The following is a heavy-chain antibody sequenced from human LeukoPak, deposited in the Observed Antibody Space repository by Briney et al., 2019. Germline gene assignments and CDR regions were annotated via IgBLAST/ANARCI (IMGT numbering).Heavy chain of an antibody. Sequence: SETPSLTCTDSGGSISGYYWSWIRHPPGEGLGWGGYIYYSGSTNYNPSLKSRVTISVDTSKNQFSLKLSSVTAADTAVYYCARVLGSVVAGRFDPWGQGTLVTVSS. J-gene: IGHJ5*02. CDR1: GGSISGYY. CDR3: ARVLGSVVAGRFDP. CDR2: IYYSGST. V-gene: IGHV4-59*12. D-gene: IGHD2-21*01.